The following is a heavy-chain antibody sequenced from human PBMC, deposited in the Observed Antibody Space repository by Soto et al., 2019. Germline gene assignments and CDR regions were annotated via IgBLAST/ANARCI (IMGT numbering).Heavy chain of an antibody. CDR1: GGSISSGDYY. D-gene: IGHD6-19*01. V-gene: IGHV4-30-4*01. CDR2: IYYSGST. Sequence: QVQLQESGPGLVKPSQTLSLTCTVSGGSISSGDYYWSWIRQPPGKGLEWIGYIYYSGSTYYNPSLKSRVTISVDTSKNQFSLKLSSVTAADTAVYYCARGEQGIAVATAPDYWGQGTLVTVSS. J-gene: IGHJ4*02. CDR3: ARGEQGIAVATAPDY.